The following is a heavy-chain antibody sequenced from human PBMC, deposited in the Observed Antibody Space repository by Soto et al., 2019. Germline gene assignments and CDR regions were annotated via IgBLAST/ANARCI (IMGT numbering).Heavy chain of an antibody. J-gene: IGHJ4*02. CDR2: IGSDGGSA. D-gene: IGHD2-15*01. CDR1: GFTFSTYS. V-gene: IGHV3-64*04. CDR3: ARALGGPTPFDY. Sequence: PGGSLRLSCSASGFTFSTYSIHWVRQAPGKGLEYVSDIGSDGGSAYYADSVKGRFTISRDNAKNTLYLQMNGLRVDDTAVYYCARALGGPTPFDYWGQGTPVTVSS.